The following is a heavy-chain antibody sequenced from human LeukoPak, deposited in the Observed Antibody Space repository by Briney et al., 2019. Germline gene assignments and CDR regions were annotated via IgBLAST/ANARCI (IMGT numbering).Heavy chain of an antibody. CDR1: GYSISSGYY. D-gene: IGHD3-10*01. CDR2: IYHSGST. Sequence: PSETLSLTCAVSGYSISSGYYWGWIRQPPGKGLEWIGSIYHSGSTYYNPSLKSRVTISVDTSKNQFSLKLSSVTAADTAVYYCASGLLWFGEKFDYWGQGTLVTVSS. V-gene: IGHV4-38-2*01. CDR3: ASGLLWFGEKFDY. J-gene: IGHJ4*02.